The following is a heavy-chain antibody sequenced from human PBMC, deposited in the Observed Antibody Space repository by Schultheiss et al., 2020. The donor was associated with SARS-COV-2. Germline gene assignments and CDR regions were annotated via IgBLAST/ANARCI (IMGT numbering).Heavy chain of an antibody. CDR3: ARHPTIAVAGSFDY. V-gene: IGHV5-10-1*01. J-gene: IGHJ4*02. CDR1: GYSFTSYW. Sequence: GGSLRLSCKGSGYSFTSYWISWVRQMPGKGLECMGRIDPSDSYTNYSPSFQGHVTISADKSISTAYLQWSSLKASDTAMYYCARHPTIAVAGSFDYWGQGTLVTVSS. CDR2: IDPSDSYT. D-gene: IGHD6-19*01.